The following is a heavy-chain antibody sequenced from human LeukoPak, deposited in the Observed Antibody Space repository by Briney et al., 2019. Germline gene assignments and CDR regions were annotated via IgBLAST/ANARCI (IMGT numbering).Heavy chain of an antibody. V-gene: IGHV3-30*18. CDR3: AKGGHYLFDY. CDR2: ISNEGNYK. D-gene: IGHD3-10*01. CDR1: GFXFSRHG. Sequence: GGSLRLSCEGSGFXFSRHGMHWVRQAPGKGLEWVAVISNEGNYKYYGDSVKGRFAISRDNFKNTTYLQMNYLRPEDTAVYFCAKGGHYLFDYWGQGALVTVSS. J-gene: IGHJ4*02.